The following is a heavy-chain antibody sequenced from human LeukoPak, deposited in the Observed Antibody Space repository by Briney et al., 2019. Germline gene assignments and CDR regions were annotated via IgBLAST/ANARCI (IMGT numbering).Heavy chain of an antibody. Sequence: GGSLRLSCAASGITVNGNYMSWVRQAPGKGLEWVSVISGNSATTYYADSVKGRFTTSRDNSRNTVDLHMNNLRVEDTAKYYCAMGPDTALVKNYYMDVWGTGTTVTISS. D-gene: IGHD5-18*01. CDR1: GITVNGNY. CDR2: ISGNSATT. CDR3: AMGPDTALVKNYYMDV. J-gene: IGHJ6*03. V-gene: IGHV3-53*01.